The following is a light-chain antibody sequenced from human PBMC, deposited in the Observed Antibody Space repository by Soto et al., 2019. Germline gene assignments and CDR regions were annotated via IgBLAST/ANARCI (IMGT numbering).Light chain of an antibody. CDR2: NVS. V-gene: IGLV2-14*03. Sequence: QSALTQPASVSGSPGQSIAISCTGTSSDVGGYNSVSWYQQHPGKAPKLMIYNVSNRPSGVSDRFSGSKSGNKASLTISGLQAEDEADYYCSSYTSSNTHVFGTGTKLTVL. CDR1: SSDVGGYNS. J-gene: IGLJ1*01. CDR3: SSYTSSNTHV.